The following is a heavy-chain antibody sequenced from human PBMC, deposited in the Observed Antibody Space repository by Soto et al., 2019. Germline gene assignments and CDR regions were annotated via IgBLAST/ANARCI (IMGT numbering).Heavy chain of an antibody. CDR3: ARDVQQLASY. D-gene: IGHD6-13*01. CDR1: GFTFSDYY. CDR2: ISGTSTYI. J-gene: IGHJ4*01. Sequence: GGSLRLSCAASGFTFSDYYMSWIRQAPGKGLEWVSYISGTSTYINYADSVKGRFTISRDNAKNSLYLQMNNLRAEDTAVYYCARDVQQLASYWDQGTLVTVSS. V-gene: IGHV3-11*06.